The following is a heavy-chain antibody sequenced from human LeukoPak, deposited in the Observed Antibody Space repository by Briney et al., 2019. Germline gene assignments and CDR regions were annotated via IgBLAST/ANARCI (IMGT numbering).Heavy chain of an antibody. CDR2: INPNSGGT. CDR3: ARVEGYSSSWYRFDY. Sequence: ASVKVSCKASGYTFNGCYIHWVRQAPGQGLEWMGWINPNSGGTNYAQKFQGRVTMTRDTSISTAYIELSSLRYDDTAVYYCARVEGYSSSWYRFDYWGQGTLVTVSS. D-gene: IGHD6-13*01. CDR1: GYTFNGCY. J-gene: IGHJ4*02. V-gene: IGHV1-2*02.